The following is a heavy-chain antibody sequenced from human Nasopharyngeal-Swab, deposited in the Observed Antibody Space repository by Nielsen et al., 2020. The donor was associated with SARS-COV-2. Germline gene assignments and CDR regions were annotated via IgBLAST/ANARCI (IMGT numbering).Heavy chain of an antibody. CDR2: ISSSGSTI. D-gene: IGHD3-22*01. V-gene: IGHV3-48*03. Sequence: GESLKISCAASGFTFSSYEMNWVRQAPGKGLEWVSYISSSGSTIYYADSVKGRFTISRDNAKNSLYLQMNSLRAKDTAVYYCARSQTYYYDSSGYLDCWGQGTLVTVSS. CDR3: ARSQTYYYDSSGYLDC. J-gene: IGHJ4*02. CDR1: GFTFSSYE.